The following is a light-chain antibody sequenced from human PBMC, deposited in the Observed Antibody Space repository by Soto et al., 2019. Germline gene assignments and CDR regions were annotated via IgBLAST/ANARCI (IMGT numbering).Light chain of an antibody. CDR2: GAS. Sequence: EIVLTQSPGTLSLSPGDRATLSCRASQSVSSSYLAWYQQKPGQAPGLLIYGASSRATGIPDRFSGSGSGTEFTLTISSLQSEDCAVYYCQHYDSARWTFGLGTKVDIK. CDR3: QHYDSARWT. V-gene: IGKV3-20*01. J-gene: IGKJ1*01. CDR1: QSVSSSY.